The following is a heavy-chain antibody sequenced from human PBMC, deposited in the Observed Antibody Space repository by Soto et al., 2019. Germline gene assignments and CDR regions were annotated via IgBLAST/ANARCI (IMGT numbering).Heavy chain of an antibody. Sequence: PGGSLRLSCAASGFTFSSYSMNLVRQAPGKGLEWVSYNSSSSSTIYYADSVKGRFPISRDNAKNSLYLQMNSLRDEDTAVYYCARDSITMVRGVMIYWGQGTLVTVSS. V-gene: IGHV3-48*02. CDR1: GFTFSSYS. CDR2: NSSSSSTI. D-gene: IGHD3-10*01. CDR3: ARDSITMVRGVMIY. J-gene: IGHJ4*02.